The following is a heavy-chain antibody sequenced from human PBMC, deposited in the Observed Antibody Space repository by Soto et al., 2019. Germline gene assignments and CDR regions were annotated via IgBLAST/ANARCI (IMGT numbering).Heavy chain of an antibody. CDR1: GGTLSSYT. CDR3: ARGVGLTGGAKNYCFYYIDV. V-gene: IGHV1-69*02. CDR2: IIPILNIT. J-gene: IGHJ6*03. Sequence: QVQLVQSGAEVKKPGSSVRVSCKPSGGTLSSYTFNWVRQAPGQGLEWMGRIIPILNITNYAQKFQGRVTSAADKSTSTAYMELSSLRSDDSAIYYCARGVGLTGGAKNYCFYYIDVWGKGTMVTVSS. D-gene: IGHD1-26*01.